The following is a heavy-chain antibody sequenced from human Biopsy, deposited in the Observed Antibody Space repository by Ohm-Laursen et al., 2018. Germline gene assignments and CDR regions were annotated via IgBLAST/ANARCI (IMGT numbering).Heavy chain of an antibody. CDR1: GFTLSDYS. J-gene: IGHJ4*02. CDR2: ISSSGNTE. V-gene: IGHV3-11*01. D-gene: IGHD6-13*01. Sequence: SLRLSCAASGFTLSDYSMIWVRQAPGKGLDWVSYISSSGNTEKYADSVKGRLTISRDNAKQSVHLQMNSLRAEDTAVYYCVTEVGGVSSWYNNWGQGTLVTVSS. CDR3: VTEVGGVSSWYNN.